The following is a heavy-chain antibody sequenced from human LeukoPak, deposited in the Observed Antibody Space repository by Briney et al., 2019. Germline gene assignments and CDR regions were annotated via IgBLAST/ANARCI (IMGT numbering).Heavy chain of an antibody. D-gene: IGHD3-10*01. CDR1: VGSFSGYY. Sequence: AQTLSLTCAVYVGSFSGYYWSWIRQPPGKGLEWIGEINHSGSTNYNPSLKSRGTISVDTSKNQFSLKLSSVTAADTAVYYCARGLRVKTMVRGAKNMDVWGKGTTVTVSS. CDR2: INHSGST. CDR3: ARGLRVKTMVRGAKNMDV. J-gene: IGHJ6*03. V-gene: IGHV4-34*01.